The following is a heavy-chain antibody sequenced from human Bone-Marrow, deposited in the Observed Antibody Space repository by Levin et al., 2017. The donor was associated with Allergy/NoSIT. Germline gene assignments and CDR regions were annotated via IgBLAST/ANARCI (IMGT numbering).Heavy chain of an antibody. CDR1: GFTFSDHF. Sequence: GGSLRLSCAASGFTFSDHFMDWVRQAPGKGLEWVGRIRPKSYGYTTEYAASVKGRFTISRDDSKNSLYLQMNSLKSEDTAVYYCVRGHWSFDYWGLGTLVTVSS. CDR3: VRGHWSFDY. J-gene: IGHJ4*02. V-gene: IGHV3-72*01. D-gene: IGHD2-8*02. CDR2: IRPKSYGYTT.